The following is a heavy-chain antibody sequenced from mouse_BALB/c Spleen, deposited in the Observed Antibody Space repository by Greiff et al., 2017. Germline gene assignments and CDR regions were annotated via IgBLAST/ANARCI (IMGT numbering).Heavy chain of an antibody. CDR1: GFNIKDYY. D-gene: IGHD2-3*01. CDR3: ARKGLGYFYFDY. V-gene: IGHV14-1*02. J-gene: IGHJ2*01. Sequence: VQLQQSGAELVRPGALVKLSCKASGFNIKDYYMHWVKQRPEQGLEWIGWIDPENGNTIYDPKFQGKASITADTSSNTAYLQLSSLTSEDTAVYYCARKGLGYFYFDYWGQGTTLTVSS. CDR2: IDPENGNT.